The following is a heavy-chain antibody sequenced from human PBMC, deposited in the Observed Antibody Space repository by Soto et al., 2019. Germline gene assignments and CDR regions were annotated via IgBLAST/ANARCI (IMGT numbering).Heavy chain of an antibody. D-gene: IGHD6-6*01. V-gene: IGHV3-21*01. J-gene: IGHJ4*02. CDR2: ISSSGYFM. Sequence: EVQLVESGGGLVKPGGSLRLSCAASGFNFSDYSMNWVRQAPGKGLEWVSSISSSGYFMHYADSVRGRFIISKDSTKNSLYPQMNNLRAEDTAVYYCARGEYSSSSVLDYWGQGTLVTVSS. CDR1: GFNFSDYS. CDR3: ARGEYSSSSVLDY.